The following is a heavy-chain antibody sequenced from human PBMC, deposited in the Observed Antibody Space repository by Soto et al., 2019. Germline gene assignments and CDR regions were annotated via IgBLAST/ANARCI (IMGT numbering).Heavy chain of an antibody. CDR3: ARRTWRGRADY. D-gene: IGHD3-3*01. Sequence: EVQLFASGGGLVQPGGSLRLSCAASGFPFSSYAMSWVRQAPGKGLEWVSAIGGSGGDTFYADSVKGRFTVSRDNAENTLSLQLNSLRVEDTAIYYCARRTWRGRADYWGQGILVTVSS. CDR1: GFPFSSYA. CDR2: IGGSGGDT. V-gene: IGHV3-23*01. J-gene: IGHJ4*02.